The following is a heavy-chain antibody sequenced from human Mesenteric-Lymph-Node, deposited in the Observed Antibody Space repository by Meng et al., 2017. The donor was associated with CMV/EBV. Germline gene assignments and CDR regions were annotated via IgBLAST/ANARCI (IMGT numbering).Heavy chain of an antibody. CDR2: IYYSGST. J-gene: IGHJ3*02. Sequence: GSLRLSCTVSGGSVSSGSYYWSWIRQPPGKGLEWIGYIYYSGSTNYNPSLKSRVTISVDTSKNQFSLKLSSVTAADTAVYYCARVRGGAFDIWGQGTMVTVSS. D-gene: IGHD2-15*01. V-gene: IGHV4-61*01. CDR1: GGSVSSGSYY. CDR3: ARVRGGAFDI.